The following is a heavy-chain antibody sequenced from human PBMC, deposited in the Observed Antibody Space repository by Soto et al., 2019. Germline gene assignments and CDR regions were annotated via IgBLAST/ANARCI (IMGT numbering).Heavy chain of an antibody. CDR2: INGGNGDT. D-gene: IGHD2-2*01. CDR1: GYTFTCYA. V-gene: IGHV1-3*01. J-gene: IGHJ4*02. Sequence: ASVKVSCKASGYTFTCYAIHWVRQAPGQRHEWMGWINGGNGDTKYSQKFQGRVTITRDTSASTAYMELTSLGSEDTAVYHCARGYCSSTSCQYYSDFWGQGTLVTVSS. CDR3: ARGYCSSTSCQYYSDF.